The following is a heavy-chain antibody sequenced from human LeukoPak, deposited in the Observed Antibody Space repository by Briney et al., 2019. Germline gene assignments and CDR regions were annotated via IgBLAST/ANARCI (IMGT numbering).Heavy chain of an antibody. CDR3: ARKMANYFDISVYSF. CDR2: ISSSSSTI. D-gene: IGHD3-22*01. J-gene: IGHJ4*02. Sequence: GGSLRLSCAASGFTFSSSSMNWVRQAPGKGLEWVSYISSSSSTIHYAESVKGRFTISRDNAKNSLYLQMNSLRDEDTAVYYCARKMANYFDISVYSFWGKGTLATVSP. CDR1: GFTFSSSS. V-gene: IGHV3-48*02.